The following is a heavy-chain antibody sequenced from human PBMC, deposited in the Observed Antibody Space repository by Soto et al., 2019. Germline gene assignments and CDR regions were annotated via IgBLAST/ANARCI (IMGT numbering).Heavy chain of an antibody. CDR3: ARHNSSSYDFWSGYYTGNFDY. D-gene: IGHD3-3*01. J-gene: IGHJ4*02. CDR1: GGSISSYY. V-gene: IGHV4-59*08. CDR2: IYYSGST. Sequence: SETLSLTCTVSGGSISSYYWSWIRQPPGKGLEWIGYIYYSGSTNYNPSLKSRVTISVDTSKNQFSLKLSSVTAADTAVYYCARHNSSSYDFWSGYYTGNFDYWGQGTLVTVSS.